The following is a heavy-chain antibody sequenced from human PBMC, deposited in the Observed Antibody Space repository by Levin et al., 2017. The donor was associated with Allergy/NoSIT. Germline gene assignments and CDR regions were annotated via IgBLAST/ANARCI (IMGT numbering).Heavy chain of an antibody. D-gene: IGHD3-22*01. J-gene: IGHJ5*02. CDR2: MDPNNGNT. Sequence: PGESLKISCKASGYTFTSNDINWVRQAPGQGPEWMGWMDPNNGNTGYAQKFQGRVTMTRNTSITTAYMELSSLRFEDTATYYCARKWDYYDRSGYYRTSGFDPWGQGTLVTVSS. CDR3: ARKWDYYDRSGYYRTSGFDP. CDR1: GYTFTSND. V-gene: IGHV1-8*01.